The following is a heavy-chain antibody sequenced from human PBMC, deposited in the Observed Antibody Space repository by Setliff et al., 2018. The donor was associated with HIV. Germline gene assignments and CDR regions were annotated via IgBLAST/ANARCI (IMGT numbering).Heavy chain of an antibody. Sequence: SETLSLTCTVSGASVTTHSWSWIRQSPEKGLEWIAFILDTGSPNYSPSFKSRVTISVDTPMNQFSLKLTSVTAADTAIYYCARGGASSHWLGPWGKGSLVTVSS. J-gene: IGHJ5*02. CDR1: GASVTTHS. CDR3: ARGGASSHWLGP. CDR2: ILDTGSP. D-gene: IGHD3-10*01. V-gene: IGHV4-59*02.